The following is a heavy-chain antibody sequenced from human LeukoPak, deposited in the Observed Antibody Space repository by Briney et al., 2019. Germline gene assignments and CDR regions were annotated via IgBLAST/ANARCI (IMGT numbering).Heavy chain of an antibody. D-gene: IGHD1-7*01. Sequence: GAPVKVSCKASGYTFTSYGISWVRQAPGQGLEWMGWISTGNGNTNSGQKFQGRVTMTTDTSTGTAYMELRSLRSDDTAMYYCATANNWNYALGYWGQGTLVTVSS. CDR3: ATANNWNYALGY. V-gene: IGHV1-18*01. J-gene: IGHJ4*02. CDR2: ISTGNGNT. CDR1: GYTFTSYG.